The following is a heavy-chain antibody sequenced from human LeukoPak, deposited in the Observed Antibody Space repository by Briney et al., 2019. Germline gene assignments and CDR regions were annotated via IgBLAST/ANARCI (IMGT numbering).Heavy chain of an antibody. CDR3: ARVDYDILTGYDLYYYYGMDV. V-gene: IGHV1-69*04. D-gene: IGHD3-9*01. CDR2: IIPILGIA. CDR1: GGTFSSYA. Sequence: SVKVSCKASGGTFSSYAISWVRQAPGQGLEWMGRIIPILGIANYAQKFQGRVTITADKSTSTAYMELSSLRSEDTAVYYCARVDYDILTGYDLYYYYGMDVWGQGTTVTVSS. J-gene: IGHJ6*02.